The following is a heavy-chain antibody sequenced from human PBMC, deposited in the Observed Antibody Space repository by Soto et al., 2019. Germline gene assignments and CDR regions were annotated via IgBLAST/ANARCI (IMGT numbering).Heavy chain of an antibody. J-gene: IGHJ5*02. CDR3: GRDLTSNANCIDP. Sequence: SETLSLTCCISGDYIHVGGYYWTWIRQRPGKGLEWMGYIYYTGKTYYNPSLESRLTMSVDRSKNQFSLRLTSVTAADTAVYFCGRDLTSNANCIDPWGQGTLVTVCS. D-gene: IGHD2-2*01. V-gene: IGHV4-30-4*01. CDR2: IYYTGKT. CDR1: GDYIHVGGYY.